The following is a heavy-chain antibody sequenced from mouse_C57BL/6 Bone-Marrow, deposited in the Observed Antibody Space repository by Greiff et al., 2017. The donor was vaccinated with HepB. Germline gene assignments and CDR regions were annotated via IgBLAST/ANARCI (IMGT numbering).Heavy chain of an antibody. CDR2: INYDGSST. Sequence: EVKVVESEGGLVQPGSSMKLSCTASGFTFSDYYMAWVRQVPEKGLEWVANINYDGSSTYYLDSLKSRFIISRDNAKNILYLQMSSLKSEDTATYYCARGDYYYGSPYWYFDVWGTGTTVTVSS. CDR1: GFTFSDYY. J-gene: IGHJ1*03. D-gene: IGHD1-1*01. V-gene: IGHV5-16*01. CDR3: ARGDYYYGSPYWYFDV.